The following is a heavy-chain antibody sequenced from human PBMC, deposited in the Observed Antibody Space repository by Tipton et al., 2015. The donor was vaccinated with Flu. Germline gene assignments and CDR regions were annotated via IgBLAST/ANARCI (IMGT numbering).Heavy chain of an antibody. CDR1: GFTFNNYA. CDR3: AKEVGYCRSTTCYKPFDY. CDR2: VSGSGGGP. J-gene: IGHJ4*02. Sequence: GSLRLSCAASGFTFNNYAMNWVRQAPGKGLEWVSAVSGSGGGPNYADSVKGRFTISRDNSKNTLYLQMSSLRAEDTAVYYCAKEVGYCRSTTCYKPFDYWGQGTLVTVSS. D-gene: IGHD2-2*02. V-gene: IGHV3-23*01.